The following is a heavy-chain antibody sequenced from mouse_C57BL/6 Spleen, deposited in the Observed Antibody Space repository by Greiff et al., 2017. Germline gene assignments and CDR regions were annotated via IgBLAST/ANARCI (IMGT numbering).Heavy chain of an antibody. Sequence: VQLQQPGTELVRPGSSVKLSCKASGYTFTSYWMDWVKQRPGQGLEWIGNIYPSDSETHYNQKFKDKATLTVDKSSSTAYMQLGRLTSEDSAVYYCATTGTGAMDYGVQGTSVT. CDR2: IYPSDSET. J-gene: IGHJ4*01. CDR3: ATTGTGAMDY. V-gene: IGHV1-61*01. CDR1: GYTFTSYW. D-gene: IGHD4-1*02.